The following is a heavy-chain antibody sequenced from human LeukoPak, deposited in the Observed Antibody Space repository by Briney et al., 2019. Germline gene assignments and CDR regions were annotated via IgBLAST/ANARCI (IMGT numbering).Heavy chain of an antibody. CDR2: ISGSRGRT. CDR3: ADLVAATPGMDV. CDR1: GFTFSSYA. Sequence: PGGSLRLSFAAPGFTFSSYAMSWVRQAPGKGLELVSAISGSRGRTSYADSVKGRFTISRDNSKNPLYLQMNSLRAEDTAVYSCADLVAATPGMDVWGQGTTVTVSS. J-gene: IGHJ6*02. D-gene: IGHD2-15*01. V-gene: IGHV3-23*01.